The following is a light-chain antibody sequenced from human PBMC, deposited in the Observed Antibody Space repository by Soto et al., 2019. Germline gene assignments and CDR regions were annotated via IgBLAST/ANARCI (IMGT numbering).Light chain of an antibody. Sequence: DIQMTQSPSSVSASVGDRVTITCRASQGISSWLARYQQKPGKAPKLLIYAASSLQSGVPSRFSGSGSGTDFTLTISSLQPEDFATYYCQQANSFPPTFGGGTKVDIK. CDR3: QQANSFPPT. CDR2: AAS. V-gene: IGKV1D-12*01. J-gene: IGKJ4*01. CDR1: QGISSW.